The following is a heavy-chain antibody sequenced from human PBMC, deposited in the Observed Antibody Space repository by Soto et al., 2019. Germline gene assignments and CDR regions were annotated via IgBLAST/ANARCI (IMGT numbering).Heavy chain of an antibody. Sequence: QVHLVQSGAEVKKPGASVKVSCKGSGYAFTTYGITWVRQAPGQGLEWMGWISAHNGNTNYAQKHQGTAIATTNTSTSTASMQRSSLRSSDTAVYYCARGRHGDYCGKGALVTVSS. J-gene: IGHJ4*02. CDR2: ISAHNGNT. V-gene: IGHV1-18*01. CDR3: ARGRHGDY. CDR1: GYAFTTYG.